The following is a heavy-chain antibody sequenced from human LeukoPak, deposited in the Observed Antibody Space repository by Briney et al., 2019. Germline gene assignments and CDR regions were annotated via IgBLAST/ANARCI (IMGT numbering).Heavy chain of an antibody. D-gene: IGHD1-26*01. CDR2: IWYDGSNK. J-gene: IGHJ4*02. CDR3: ARGRGKWELPYFDY. Sequence: PGRSLRLSCAASGFTFSSYGMHWVRQAPGKGLEWVAVIWYDGSNKYYADSVKGRFTISRDNSKNTLYLQMSSLRAEDTAVYYCARGRGKWELPYFDYWGQGTLVTVSS. CDR1: GFTFSSYG. V-gene: IGHV3-33*01.